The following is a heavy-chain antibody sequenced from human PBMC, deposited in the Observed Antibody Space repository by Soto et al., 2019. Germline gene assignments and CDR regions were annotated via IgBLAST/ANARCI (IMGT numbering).Heavy chain of an antibody. CDR1: GVSIKSGGFY. V-gene: IGHV4-31*03. J-gene: IGHJ4*02. D-gene: IGHD3-22*01. Sequence: PSENLSLTSSVSGVSIKSGGFYWTWIRQLPGKGLEWIGDIYYTGSTLYHPSLETRVTLSLDTSNNQFSLNLGSVTAADTAVYYCASQPRYDSSGYFYYWGQGTQVTVSS. CDR3: ASQPRYDSSGYFYY. CDR2: IYYTGST.